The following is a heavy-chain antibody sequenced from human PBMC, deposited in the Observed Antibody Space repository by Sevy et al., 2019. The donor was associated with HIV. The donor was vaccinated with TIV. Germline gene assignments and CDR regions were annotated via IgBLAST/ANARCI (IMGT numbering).Heavy chain of an antibody. CDR2: IHYSGST. Sequence: SETLSLTCTVSGGSISSGDYYWSWIRQPPGKGLEWIGYIHYSGSTYYNPSLKSRVTISVDTSKNQFSLKLSSVTAADTAVYYCASSIVVVPAATIYYYYGMDVWGQGTTVTVSS. J-gene: IGHJ6*02. V-gene: IGHV4-30-4*01. CDR3: ASSIVVVPAATIYYYYGMDV. D-gene: IGHD2-2*01. CDR1: GGSISSGDYY.